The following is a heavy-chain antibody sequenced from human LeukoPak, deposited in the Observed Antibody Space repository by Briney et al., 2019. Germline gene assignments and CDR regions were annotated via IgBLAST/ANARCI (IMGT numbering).Heavy chain of an antibody. D-gene: IGHD3-3*01. Sequence: SETLSLTCTVSGGSISSYNWSWIRQPPGKGLEWIGYIYYSGSTNYNPSLKSRVTISVDTSKNQFSLKLSSVTAADTAVYYCARDGGYDFWRGNVGFDPWGQGTLVTVSS. V-gene: IGHV4-59*01. CDR2: IYYSGST. J-gene: IGHJ5*02. CDR3: ARDGGYDFWRGNVGFDP. CDR1: GGSISSYN.